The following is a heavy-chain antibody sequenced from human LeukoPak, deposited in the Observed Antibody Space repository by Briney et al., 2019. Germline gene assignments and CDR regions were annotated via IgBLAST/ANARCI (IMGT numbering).Heavy chain of an antibody. Sequence: PGGSLRLSCAASGFTFSSYAMTWVRQAPGKGLEWVSAISGSGDSAYYADSVKGRFTISRDNSKNTLYLQMNSLRAEDTAVYYCANPYYDSGNYFSWGQGTLVTVSS. CDR3: ANPYYDSGNYFS. CDR1: GFTFSSYA. J-gene: IGHJ5*02. CDR2: ISGSGDSA. V-gene: IGHV3-23*01. D-gene: IGHD3-10*01.